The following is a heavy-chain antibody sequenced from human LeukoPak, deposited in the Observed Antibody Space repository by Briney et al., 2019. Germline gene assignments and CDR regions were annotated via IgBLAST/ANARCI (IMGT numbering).Heavy chain of an antibody. V-gene: IGHV1-69*13. CDR3: ARSRTLYGSGSYYNAYDAFDI. Sequence: SVKVSCKASGGTFSSYAISWVRQVPGRGLEWMGGIIPIFGTANYAQKFQGRVTITADESTSTAYMELSSLRSEDTAVYYCARSRTLYGSGSYYNAYDAFDIWGQGTMVTVSS. CDR1: GGTFSSYA. J-gene: IGHJ3*02. D-gene: IGHD3-10*01. CDR2: IIPIFGTA.